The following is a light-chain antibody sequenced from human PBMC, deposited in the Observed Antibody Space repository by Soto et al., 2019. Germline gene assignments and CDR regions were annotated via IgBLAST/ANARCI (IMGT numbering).Light chain of an antibody. CDR1: NSDVGVYNY. V-gene: IGLV2-11*01. J-gene: IGLJ1*01. CDR3: CSYAGSNTFA. CDR2: DVT. Sequence: QSALTQPRSVSGSPGQSVTISCTGTNSDVGVYNYVSWYQKHPGKAPKLMIYDVTKRPSGVPDRFSGSKSGNTASLTISRLQADDEADYYCCSYAGSNTFAFGAGTKLTVL.